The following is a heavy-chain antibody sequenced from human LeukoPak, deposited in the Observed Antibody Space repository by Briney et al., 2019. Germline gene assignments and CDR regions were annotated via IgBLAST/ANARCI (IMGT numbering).Heavy chain of an antibody. CDR1: GGSFSGYY. J-gene: IGHJ4*02. V-gene: IGHV4-34*01. CDR2: INHSGST. Sequence: PSETLSLTCAVYGGSFSGYYWSWIRQPPGKGLEWIGEINHSGSTNYNPSLKSRVTISVDTSKSQFSLKLSSVTAADTAVYYCARRHVGATNVDYWGQGTLVTVSS. D-gene: IGHD1-26*01. CDR3: ARRHVGATNVDY.